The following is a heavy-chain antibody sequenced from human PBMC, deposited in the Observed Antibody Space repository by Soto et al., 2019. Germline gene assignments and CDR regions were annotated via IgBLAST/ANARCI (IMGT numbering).Heavy chain of an antibody. V-gene: IGHV3-74*03. CDR2: VNTDGGTS. J-gene: IGHJ3*01. D-gene: IGHD2-2*01. Sequence: EVQLVESGGDLVRPGGSLRLSCAASGFTFSGHWMHWVRQVPGKGLEWVSRVNTDGGTSAYADSVKGRFTISRGNAKNTLYLQMSGLRAEDAAVYYCAREAGYCSRTSCYRRAFDPWGQGTTVSVSS. CDR1: GFTFSGHW. CDR3: AREAGYCSRTSCYRRAFDP.